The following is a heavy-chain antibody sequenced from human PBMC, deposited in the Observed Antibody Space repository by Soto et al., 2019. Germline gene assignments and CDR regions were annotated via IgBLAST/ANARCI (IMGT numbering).Heavy chain of an antibody. V-gene: IGHV4-59*01. CDR1: GGTIRSDD. Sequence: PSETLSLTCSVSGGTIRSDDWSWIRQPPGKRLEWIGYIYYSGSSNYNPSLKSRVTISVDTSKNQFSLKLSSVTAADTAVYYCARDVDFGEEDVWGQGTTVTVSS. CDR2: IYYSGSS. D-gene: IGHD4-17*01. CDR3: ARDVDFGEEDV. J-gene: IGHJ6*02.